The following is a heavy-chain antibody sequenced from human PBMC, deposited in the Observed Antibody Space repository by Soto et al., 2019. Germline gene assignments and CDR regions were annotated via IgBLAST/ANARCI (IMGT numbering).Heavy chain of an antibody. J-gene: IGHJ5*02. Sequence: SETLSLTCTFSVVSISSGDYYWSWIRQPPGKGLEWIGYIYYSGSTYYNPSLKSRVTISVDTSKNQFSLKLSSVTAADTAVYYCARIEFAIEGWFDPWGQGTLVTVSS. D-gene: IGHD3-10*01. CDR3: ARIEFAIEGWFDP. CDR2: IYYSGST. CDR1: VVSISSGDYY. V-gene: IGHV4-30-4*01.